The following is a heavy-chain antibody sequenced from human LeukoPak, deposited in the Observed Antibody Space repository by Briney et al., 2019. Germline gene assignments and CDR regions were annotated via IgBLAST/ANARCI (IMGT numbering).Heavy chain of an antibody. CDR2: IRWDGGST. Sequence: GGSLRLSCAASGFTFDDYAMHWVRQAPGKGLEWVSLIRWDGGSTYYADSVKGRFTISRDNSKNSLYLQMNSLRAEDTALYYCAKGSSSWYYFDYWGQGTLVTVSS. D-gene: IGHD6-13*01. CDR3: AKGSSSWYYFDY. V-gene: IGHV3-43D*04. J-gene: IGHJ4*02. CDR1: GFTFDDYA.